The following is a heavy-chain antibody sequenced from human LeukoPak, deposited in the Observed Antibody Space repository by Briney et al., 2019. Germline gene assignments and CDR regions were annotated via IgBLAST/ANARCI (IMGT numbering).Heavy chain of an antibody. CDR1: GFTFGSYW. D-gene: IGHD3-3*01. CDR2: INTDGSST. Sequence: PGGSLRLSCAASGFTFGSYWMHWVRQAPGKGLVWVSRINTDGSSTSYADSVKGRFTISRDNAKNTLYLQMNSLRAEDTAVYYCARGGFLEWLSPLDYWGQGTLVTVSS. J-gene: IGHJ4*02. CDR3: ARGGFLEWLSPLDY. V-gene: IGHV3-74*01.